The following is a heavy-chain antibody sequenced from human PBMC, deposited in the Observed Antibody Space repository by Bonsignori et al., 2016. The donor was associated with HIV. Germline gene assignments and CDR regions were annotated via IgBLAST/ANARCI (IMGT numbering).Heavy chain of an antibody. Sequence: VRQAPGKGLEWISYISGGGDSIKYADSVKGRLTISRDNAKNSVFLRMTSLRVEDTAVYYCARVERGWSGYYYMDVWGKGTTVTVSS. D-gene: IGHD6-19*01. CDR3: ARVERGWSGYYYMDV. CDR2: ISGGGDSI. J-gene: IGHJ6*03. V-gene: IGHV3-48*03.